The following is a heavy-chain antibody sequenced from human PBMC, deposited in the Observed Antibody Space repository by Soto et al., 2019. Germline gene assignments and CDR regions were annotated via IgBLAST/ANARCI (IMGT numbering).Heavy chain of an antibody. CDR1: GFTFSNYE. V-gene: IGHV3-48*03. CDR2: ISNSGRAI. CDR3: ARDPEIYSGKFDYGQDV. Sequence: GGSLRLACAVFGFTFSNYEMNWVRQPPGKGLEWVSYISNSGRAIYYADSVKGRFTISRDNAKNSLYLQMNSLRAEDTAVYYCARDPEIYSGKFDYGQDVWGQGTTVPVSS. D-gene: IGHD4-4*01. J-gene: IGHJ6*02.